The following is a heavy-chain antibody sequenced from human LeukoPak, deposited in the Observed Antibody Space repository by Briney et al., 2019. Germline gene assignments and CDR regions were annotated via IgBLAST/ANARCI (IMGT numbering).Heavy chain of an antibody. CDR3: ARDLGSSGSFDY. J-gene: IGHJ4*02. CDR1: GFTFSSYS. CDR2: ISSSSDTI. V-gene: IGHV3-48*04. Sequence: PGGSLRLSCAVSGFTFSSYSMNWVRQAPGKGLEWISYISSSSDTIYYADSVKGRFTISRDNAKNSLYLQMNSLRAEDTAVYYCARDLGSSGSFDYWGQGTLVTVSS. D-gene: IGHD6-19*01.